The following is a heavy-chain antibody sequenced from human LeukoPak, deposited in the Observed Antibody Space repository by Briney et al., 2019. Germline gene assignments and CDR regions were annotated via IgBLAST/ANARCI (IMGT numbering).Heavy chain of an antibody. CDR3: ARGSTYYDSSGQVPFDY. D-gene: IGHD3-22*01. Sequence: PGGSLRLSCAASGFTFSTYSMNWVRQAPGKGLEWVSHISSSSSTTYYADSVKGRFTISRDNAKNSLYLQMNSLRAEDTAVYYCARGSTYYDSSGQVPFDYWDQGTLVTVSS. CDR2: ISSSSSTT. J-gene: IGHJ4*02. V-gene: IGHV3-48*01. CDR1: GFTFSTYS.